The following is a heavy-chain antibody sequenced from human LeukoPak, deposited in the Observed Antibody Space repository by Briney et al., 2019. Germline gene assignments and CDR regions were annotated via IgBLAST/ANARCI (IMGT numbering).Heavy chain of an antibody. J-gene: IGHJ3*02. CDR3: ARVSSDCSSTSCYVYDAFDI. D-gene: IGHD2-2*01. V-gene: IGHV1-46*01. CDR1: GYTFTSYY. Sequence: ASVNVSCKASGYTFTSYYRHWVRQAPGQGLEWMGIINPSRGSTSYAQKFQGRVTMTRDTSTSTVYMELSSLRSEETAVYYCARVSSDCSSTSCYVYDAFDIWGQGTMVTVSS. CDR2: INPSRGST.